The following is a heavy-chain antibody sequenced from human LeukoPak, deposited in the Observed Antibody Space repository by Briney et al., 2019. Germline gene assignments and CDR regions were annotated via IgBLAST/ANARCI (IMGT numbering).Heavy chain of an antibody. Sequence: SVKVSCKASGGTFSSYAISWVRQAPGQGLEWMGGIIPIFGTANYAQKFQGRVTITADKSTSTAYMELSSLRSEDTAVYYCAKGRRIARQETYYYYYYMDVWGKGTTVTVSS. V-gene: IGHV1-69*06. D-gene: IGHD6-13*01. CDR2: IIPIFGTA. CDR1: GGTFSSYA. J-gene: IGHJ6*03. CDR3: AKGRRIARQETYYYYYYMDV.